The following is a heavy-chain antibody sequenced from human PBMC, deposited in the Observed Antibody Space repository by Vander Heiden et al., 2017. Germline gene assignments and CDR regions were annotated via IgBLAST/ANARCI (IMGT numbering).Heavy chain of an antibody. V-gene: IGHV3-23*01. D-gene: IGHD1-7*01. CDR1: TFTFSSFA. CDR3: AKQGGNNWNYAGYFDS. Sequence: EVPLLASGGGLVQPGGSLRLSCEASTFTFSSFAMSWVRQAPGKGLEWVLSISGGGGTVFSADSVRGRFTISRDNSKNTLYLEMSSLRVEDTAVYYCAKQGGNNWNYAGYFDSWGQGTLVTVSS. CDR2: ISGGGGTV. J-gene: IGHJ4*02.